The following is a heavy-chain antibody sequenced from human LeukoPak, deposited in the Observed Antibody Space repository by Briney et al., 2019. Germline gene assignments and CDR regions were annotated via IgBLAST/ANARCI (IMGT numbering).Heavy chain of an antibody. D-gene: IGHD3-10*01. CDR3: ARDLITMVRGVIRYYGMDV. Sequence: ASAKVSCKASGYTFTSYYMHWVRQAPGQGLEWMGIINPSGGSTSYAQKFQGRVTMTRDTSTSTVYMELSSLRSEDTAVYYCARDLITMVRGVIRYYGMDVWGKGTTATVSS. CDR2: INPSGGST. J-gene: IGHJ6*04. V-gene: IGHV1-46*01. CDR1: GYTFTSYY.